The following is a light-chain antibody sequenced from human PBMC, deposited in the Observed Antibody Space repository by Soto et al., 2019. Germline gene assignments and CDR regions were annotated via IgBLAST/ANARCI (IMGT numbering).Light chain of an antibody. CDR3: SSYKSSSALHV. CDR2: EVS. J-gene: IGLJ1*01. Sequence: QSVLTQPASVSGSPGQSITISCTGTSSDVGGYNYVSWYQQHPGKAPKLMIYEVSYRPSGVSNRFSGSKSGNTASLIIYGLQAEDEAEYYCSSYKSSSALHVFGTGTKLTVL. CDR1: SSDVGGYNY. V-gene: IGLV2-14*01.